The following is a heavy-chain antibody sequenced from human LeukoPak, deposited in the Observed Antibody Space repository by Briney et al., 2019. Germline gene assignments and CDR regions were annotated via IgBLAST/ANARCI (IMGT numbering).Heavy chain of an antibody. J-gene: IGHJ4*02. D-gene: IGHD4-17*01. CDR1: GAFITNSHW. CDR2: IYHSGTT. CDR3: ATYFYGEYGSYYFDY. Sequence: SETLSLTCAVSGAFITNSHWWSWARPPPGKGLEWIGEIYHSGTTNYNPSLQSRVTMSVDKSKNQFSLKLSSVTAADTAVYYCATYFYGEYGSYYFDYWGQGTLVTVSS. V-gene: IGHV4-4*02.